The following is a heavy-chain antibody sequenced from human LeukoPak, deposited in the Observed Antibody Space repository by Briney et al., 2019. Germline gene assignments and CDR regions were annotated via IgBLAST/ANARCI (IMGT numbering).Heavy chain of an antibody. CDR2: IKQDGSER. D-gene: IGHD6-13*01. J-gene: IGHJ4*02. Sequence: PGGSLRLSCAASGFTFSGFSMSWVRQSPTKGLEWVANIKQDGSERYYVDSVKGRFTISRDNAKNSLSLQMNNLRVEDTAVYYCARDRDIAAAGGDFDYWGQGTLVTVSS. CDR1: GFTFSGFS. V-gene: IGHV3-7*01. CDR3: ARDRDIAAAGGDFDY.